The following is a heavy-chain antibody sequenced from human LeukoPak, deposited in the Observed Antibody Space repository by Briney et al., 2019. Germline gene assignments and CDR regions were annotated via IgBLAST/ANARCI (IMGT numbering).Heavy chain of an antibody. Sequence: ASVKVSCKASGYTFFNYGISWVRQAPGQGLEWMGWISAYNGNTNSAQKLQDRVTMTTDTSTSTAFMELRSLRSDDTAVYYCASGGTTDAFDIWGQGTMVTVSS. D-gene: IGHD1-7*01. J-gene: IGHJ3*02. V-gene: IGHV1-18*01. CDR1: GYTFFNYG. CDR3: ASGGTTDAFDI. CDR2: ISAYNGNT.